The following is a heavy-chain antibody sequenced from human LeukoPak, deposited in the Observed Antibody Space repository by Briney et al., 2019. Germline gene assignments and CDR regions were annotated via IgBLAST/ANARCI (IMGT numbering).Heavy chain of an antibody. V-gene: IGHV3-66*01. CDR1: GFTVSSNY. D-gene: IGHD3-22*01. Sequence: PGGSLRLSWAASGFTVSSNYMSWVRQAPGKGLEWVSVIYSGGSTYYADSVKGRFTISRDNSKNTLYLQMNSLRAEDTAVYYCARGNYYDSSGYYRGDAFDIWGQGTMVTVSS. CDR2: IYSGGST. J-gene: IGHJ3*02. CDR3: ARGNYYDSSGYYRGDAFDI.